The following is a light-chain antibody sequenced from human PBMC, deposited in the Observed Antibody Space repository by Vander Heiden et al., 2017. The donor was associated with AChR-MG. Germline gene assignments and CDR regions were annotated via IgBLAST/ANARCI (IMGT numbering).Light chain of an antibody. J-gene: IGKJ2*01. V-gene: IGKV1-27*01. CDR1: QGISNY. CDR3: QNYNGAPTT. CDR2: AAS. Sequence: DIQMTQSPSSLSASVGDRVTITFRASQGISNYLAWYQQKPGKVPKLLIYAASTLRSGVPSRFSGSGSGTDFALTINSLQPEDVATYYCQNYNGAPTTFGQGTKLEIK.